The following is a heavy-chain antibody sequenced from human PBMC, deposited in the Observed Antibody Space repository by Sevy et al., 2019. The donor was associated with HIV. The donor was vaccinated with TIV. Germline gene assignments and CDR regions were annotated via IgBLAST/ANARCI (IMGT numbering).Heavy chain of an antibody. J-gene: IGHJ4*02. D-gene: IGHD2-8*01. CDR1: GFTFSKYS. CDR3: AREGCTKPHDY. V-gene: IGHV3-23*01. CDR2: LSFGGGEI. Sequence: GGSLRLSCAASGFTFSKYSMSWVRQPPGKGLEWVSTLSFGGGEINYADSVKGRFTISRDNSKSSVYLQMNNLRPEDMAVYYCAREGCTKPHDYWGQGTLVTVSS.